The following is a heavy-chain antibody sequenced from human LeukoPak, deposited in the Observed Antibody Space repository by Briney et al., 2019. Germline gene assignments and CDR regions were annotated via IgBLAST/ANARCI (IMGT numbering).Heavy chain of an antibody. D-gene: IGHD4-17*01. CDR3: ARGPGDYGDYQLFFEY. V-gene: IGHV3-21*01. J-gene: IGHJ4*02. CDR1: GFTFSSYS. Sequence: KPGGSLRLSCAASGFTFSSYSMNWVRQAPGKGLEWVSSISSSSSYIYYADSVKGRFTISRDNAKNSLYLQMNSLRAEDTAVYYCARGPGDYGDYQLFFEYWGQGTLVTVSS. CDR2: ISSSSSYI.